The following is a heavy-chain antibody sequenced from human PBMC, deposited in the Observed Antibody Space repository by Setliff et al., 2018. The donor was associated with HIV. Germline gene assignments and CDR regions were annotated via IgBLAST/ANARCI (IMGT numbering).Heavy chain of an antibody. CDR1: GDSISTDNYH. J-gene: IGHJ6*03. CDR2: TANT. Sequence: SETLSPTCTVSGDSISTDNYHWGWIRQPPGKGLEWIGHTANTDYNPSPKSRVTVSVDTSKNQLSLRLSSVTAADTAVYYCARHAALIKRYYYYYLDVWGKGTTVTVSS. D-gene: IGHD5-18*01. CDR3: ARHAALIKRYYYYYLDV. V-gene: IGHV4-39*01.